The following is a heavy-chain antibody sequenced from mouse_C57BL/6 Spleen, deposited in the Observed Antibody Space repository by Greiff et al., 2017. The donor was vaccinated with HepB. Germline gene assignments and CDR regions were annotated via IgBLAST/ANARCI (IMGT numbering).Heavy chain of an antibody. CDR1: GYTFTSYW. D-gene: IGHD1-1*01. V-gene: IGHV1-69*01. Sequence: QVQLQQPGAELVMPGASVKLSCKASGYTFTSYWMHWVKQRPGQGLEWIGEIDPSDSYTNYNQKFKGKSTLTVDKSSSTAYMQLSSLTSEDSAVYYCARSRGSSYTDYWGQSTTLSVSS. CDR2: IDPSDSYT. J-gene: IGHJ2*01. CDR3: ARSRGSSYTDY.